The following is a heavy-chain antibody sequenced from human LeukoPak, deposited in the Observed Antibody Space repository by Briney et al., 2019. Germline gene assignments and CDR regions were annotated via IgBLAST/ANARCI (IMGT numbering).Heavy chain of an antibody. Sequence: PGGSLRLSCSASEFTFNYYSMHWVRQAPGQGLEHVSGITSNGGSTSYADSVKGRFTISRDNSKNTLWLQMSSLRDEDTAVYYCMKTTSWALRDNYFDHWGQGTLVTVSS. J-gene: IGHJ4*02. D-gene: IGHD2-2*01. V-gene: IGHV3-64D*09. CDR1: EFTFNYYS. CDR2: ITSNGGST. CDR3: MKTTSWALRDNYFDH.